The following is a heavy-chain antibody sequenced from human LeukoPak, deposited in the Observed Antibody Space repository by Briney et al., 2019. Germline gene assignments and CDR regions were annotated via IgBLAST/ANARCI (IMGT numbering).Heavy chain of an antibody. D-gene: IGHD2-21*02. CDR3: ARTYCGGDCYSSRGWFDP. V-gene: IGHV1-69*06. Sequence: SVKVSCKASGGTFNNYTISRVRQAPGHGLEWMGGIIPIFATANYAQRFQGKVTITADKSTSTAYMELSSLRSEDTAVYYCARTYCGGDCYSSRGWFDPWGQGTLVTVSS. CDR1: GGTFNNYT. J-gene: IGHJ5*02. CDR2: IIPIFATA.